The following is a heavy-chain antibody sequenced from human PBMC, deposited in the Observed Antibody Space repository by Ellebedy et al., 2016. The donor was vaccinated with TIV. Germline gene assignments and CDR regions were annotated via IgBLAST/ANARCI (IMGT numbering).Heavy chain of an antibody. J-gene: IGHJ4*02. CDR1: GGSTSSRDHF. D-gene: IGHD3-10*01. CDR3: ARGYYDWGNSYHFDS. V-gene: IGHV4-39*07. Sequence: SETLSLTCTVSGGSTSSRDHFWGWIRQPPGKGLEWIAAMFHSGSPNYHSSLKSRLTPSRDTSKNQFSLRLSSVTAEDTAGYYCARGYYDWGNSYHFDSWGQGALVTVSS. CDR2: MFHSGSP.